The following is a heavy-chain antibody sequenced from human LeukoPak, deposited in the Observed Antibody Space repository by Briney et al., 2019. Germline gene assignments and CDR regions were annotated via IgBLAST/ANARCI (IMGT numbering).Heavy chain of an antibody. CDR3: ATDDVTTGTKTTLGY. CDR1: GFTFTSSA. CDR2: IVVGSGNT. Sequence: SVKVSCKASGFTFTSSAVQWVRQARGQGLEWIGWIVVGSGNTNYAQKFQERVTINRDMSTSTAYMELSSLRSEDTAVYYCATDDVTTGTKTTLGYWGQGTLVTVSS. J-gene: IGHJ4*02. D-gene: IGHD1-1*01. V-gene: IGHV1-58*01.